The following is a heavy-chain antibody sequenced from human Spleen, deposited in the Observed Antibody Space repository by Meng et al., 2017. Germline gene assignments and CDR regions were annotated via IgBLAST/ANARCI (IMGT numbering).Heavy chain of an antibody. CDR3: ARVSITGIAAAGIFDY. J-gene: IGHJ4*02. CDR2: ISYDGSNK. Sequence: GESLKISCAASGFTFSSYAMHWVRQAPGKGLEWVAVISYDGSNKYYADSVKGRFTISRDNSKNTLYLQMNSLRAEDTAVYYCARVSITGIAAAGIFDYWGQGTLVTVSS. V-gene: IGHV3-30*01. D-gene: IGHD6-13*01. CDR1: GFTFSSYA.